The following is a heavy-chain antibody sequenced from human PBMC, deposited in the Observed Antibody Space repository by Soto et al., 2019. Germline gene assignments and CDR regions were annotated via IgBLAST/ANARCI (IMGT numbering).Heavy chain of an antibody. CDR3: ANKLGPREQQLVEEYYYYGMDV. CDR1: GFTFSSYA. CDR2: ISGSGGST. Sequence: GGSLRLSCAASGFTFSSYAMSWVRQAPGKGLEWVSAISGSGGSTYYADSVKGRFTISRDNSKNTLYLQMNSLRAEDTAVYYCANKLGPREQQLVEEYYYYGMDVWGQGTTVTVSS. V-gene: IGHV3-23*01. D-gene: IGHD6-13*01. J-gene: IGHJ6*02.